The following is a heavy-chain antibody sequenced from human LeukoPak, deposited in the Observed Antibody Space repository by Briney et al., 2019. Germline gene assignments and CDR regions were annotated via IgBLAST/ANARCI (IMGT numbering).Heavy chain of an antibody. CDR3: ARGAYGDSTSAVCFDI. J-gene: IGHJ3*02. V-gene: IGHV4-31*03. Sequence: SETLSLTCTVSGGSISSGTYYWNWFRQHPGKGLEWIGYIFYSGSTYTNPSLESRVSISRDTSKNQFSLKLSSVTAADTAVYFCARGAYGDSTSAVCFDIWGQGTMVTVSS. D-gene: IGHD4-17*01. CDR1: GGSISSGTYY. CDR2: IFYSGST.